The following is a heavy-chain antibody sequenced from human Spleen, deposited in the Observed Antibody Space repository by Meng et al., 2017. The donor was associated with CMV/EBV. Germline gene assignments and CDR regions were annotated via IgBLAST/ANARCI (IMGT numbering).Heavy chain of an antibody. CDR3: ARGRAQWIY. CDR1: GGSFSGYY. D-gene: IGHD5-12*01. CDR2: INHSGST. Sequence: SETLSLTCAVYGGSFSGYYWSWIRQPPGKGLEWIGEINHSGSTNYNPSLKRRVTISVDTSKNQFFLKLSSVTAADTAVYYCARGRAQWIYWGQGTLVTVSS. J-gene: IGHJ4*02. V-gene: IGHV4-34*01.